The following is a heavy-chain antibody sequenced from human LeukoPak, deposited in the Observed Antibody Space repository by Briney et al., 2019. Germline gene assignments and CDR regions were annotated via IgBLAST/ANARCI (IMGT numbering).Heavy chain of an antibody. V-gene: IGHV1-69*05. Sequence: VASVKVSCKASGGTFSSCAISWVRQAPGQGLEWMGGIIPIFGTANYAQKFQGRVTITTDESTSTAYMELSSLRSEDTAVYYCARGSQNIVGATWRKGSFDYWGQGTLVTVSS. CDR1: GGTFSSCA. CDR2: IIPIFGTA. D-gene: IGHD1-26*01. CDR3: ARGSQNIVGATWRKGSFDY. J-gene: IGHJ4*02.